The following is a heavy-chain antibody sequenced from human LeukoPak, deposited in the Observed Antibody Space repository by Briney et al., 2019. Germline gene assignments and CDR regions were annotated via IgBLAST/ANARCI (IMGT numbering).Heavy chain of an antibody. CDR2: ISYDGSIN. CDR1: GFTFNSYA. V-gene: IGHV3-30*04. Sequence: PGRSLRLSCAASGFTFNSYAVHWVRQSPGKGLEWVAVISYDGSINFYSASVKGRFTISRDNSKNTLYLQMNSPRADDTALYFCARDRRYCSGGSCYFDYFFDYWGQGTLVTVSS. D-gene: IGHD2-15*01. CDR3: ARDRRYCSGGSCYFDYFFDY. J-gene: IGHJ4*02.